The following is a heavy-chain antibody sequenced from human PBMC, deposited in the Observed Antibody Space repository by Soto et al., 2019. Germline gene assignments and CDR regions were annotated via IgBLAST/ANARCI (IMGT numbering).Heavy chain of an antibody. V-gene: IGHV4-30-4*02. CDR3: ARGGRSSWYLGWFDP. D-gene: IGHD6-13*01. J-gene: IGHJ5*02. Sequence: NPSETLSLTCTVSGGSIRSGDYYWSWIRQPPGKGLEWLGYISYSGSTYYNASLKSRFSISLDTSKNQFSLKLSSVTAADTAVYYCARGGRSSWYLGWFDPWGQGTLVTVSS. CDR1: GGSIRSGDYY. CDR2: ISYSGST.